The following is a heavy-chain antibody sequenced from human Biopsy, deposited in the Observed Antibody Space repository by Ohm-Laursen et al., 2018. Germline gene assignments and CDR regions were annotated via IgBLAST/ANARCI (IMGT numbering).Heavy chain of an antibody. CDR1: GFTLTDSG. CDR3: ARDSTINTVTTADY. V-gene: IGHV3-33*08. D-gene: IGHD4-11*01. CDR2: IWYDGSNK. J-gene: IGHJ4*02. Sequence: SLRLSCSASGFTLTDSGMHWVRQAPGKGLEWLAVIWYDGSNKYYGDSVQGRFTISRDNSKNTVYLQMNSLRAKDTAIYYCARDSTINTVTTADYWGQGTLVTVSS.